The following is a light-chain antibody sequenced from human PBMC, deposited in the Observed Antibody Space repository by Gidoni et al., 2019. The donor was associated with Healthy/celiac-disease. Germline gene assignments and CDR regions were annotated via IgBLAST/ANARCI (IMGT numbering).Light chain of an antibody. CDR1: QSVSSIY. J-gene: IGKJ5*01. V-gene: IGKV3-20*01. CDR2: GAS. Sequence: VLTQSPGTLSLSPGERATLSCRASQSVSSIYLAWYQQKPGQAPRLLIYGASSRATGIPDRVSGSGSGTDFTLTISRLEPEYFAVYYCQQDGSSPRVTFGQGTRLEIK. CDR3: QQDGSSPRVT.